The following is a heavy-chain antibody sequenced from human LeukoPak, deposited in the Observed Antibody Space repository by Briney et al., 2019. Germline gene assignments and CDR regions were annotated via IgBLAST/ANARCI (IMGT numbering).Heavy chain of an antibody. D-gene: IGHD3-3*01. CDR3: AKDLTKSAIFGVVIDY. CDR1: GFTFSSYG. V-gene: IGHV3-30*18. J-gene: IGHJ4*02. Sequence: GGSLRLSCAASGFTFSSYGMHWVRQAPGKGLEWVAVISYDGSNKYYADSVKGRFTISRDNSKNTLYLQMNSLRAEDTAVYYCAKDLTKSAIFGVVIDYWGEGTLVTVSS. CDR2: ISYDGSNK.